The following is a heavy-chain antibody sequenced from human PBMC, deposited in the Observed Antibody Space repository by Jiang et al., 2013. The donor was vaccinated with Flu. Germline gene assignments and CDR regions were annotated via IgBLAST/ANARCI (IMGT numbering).Heavy chain of an antibody. J-gene: IGHJ4*02. Sequence: RVTITADESTSTAYMELSSLRSEDTAVYYCARGKGIVFTTDYWGQGTLVTVSS. V-gene: IGHV1-69*01. CDR3: ARGKGIVFTTDY. D-gene: IGHD3-16*02.